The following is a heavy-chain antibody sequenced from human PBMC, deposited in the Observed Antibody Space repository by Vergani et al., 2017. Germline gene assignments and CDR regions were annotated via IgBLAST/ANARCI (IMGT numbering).Heavy chain of an antibody. J-gene: IGHJ5*02. CDR3: ARVSVAGMSRLFEP. CDR1: GGSLRSGDYS. D-gene: IGHD6-19*01. Sequence: QVQLQESGPRLVKPSQTLSLTCTVSGGSLRSGDYSWTSVRQSPGRGLEWIGHISHSGSAFYNPSLKSRVSMSVDTSKYQFSLNLRSVTDADTAVYYCARVSVAGMSRLFEPWGQGIPVTVSA. CDR2: ISHSGSA. V-gene: IGHV4-30-4*08.